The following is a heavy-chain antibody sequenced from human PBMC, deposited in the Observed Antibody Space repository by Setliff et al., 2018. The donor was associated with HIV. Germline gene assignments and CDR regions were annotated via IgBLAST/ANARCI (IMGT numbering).Heavy chain of an antibody. V-gene: IGHV4-59*01. J-gene: IGHJ5*02. CDR1: SDSISSSY. CDR2: VHHSGST. Sequence: SETLSLTCTVSSDSISSSYWTWIRQPPGQGLDWIGYVHHSGSTKYSASLRSRVTMSVDTSKNLFSMPLRSVTAADTAVYYCASAGPYCGDDCPYNWLTPWGQGTRVTVSS. CDR3: ASAGPYCGDDCPYNWLTP. D-gene: IGHD2-21*02.